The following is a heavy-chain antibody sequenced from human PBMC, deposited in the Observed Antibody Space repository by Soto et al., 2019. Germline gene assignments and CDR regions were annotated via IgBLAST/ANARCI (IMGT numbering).Heavy chain of an antibody. CDR3: ARHVSSGWYHYFDY. Sequence: SETLSLTCAVYGGSFSGYYWSWIRQPPGKGLEWIGEINHSGSTNYNPSPKSRVTISVDTSKNQFSLKLSSVTAADTAVYYCARHVSSGWYHYFDYWGQGTLVTVSS. CDR2: INHSGST. CDR1: GGSFSGYY. V-gene: IGHV4-34*01. D-gene: IGHD6-19*01. J-gene: IGHJ4*02.